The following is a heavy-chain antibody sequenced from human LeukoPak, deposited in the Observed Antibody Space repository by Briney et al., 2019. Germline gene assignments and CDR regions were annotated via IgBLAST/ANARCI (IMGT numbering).Heavy chain of an antibody. J-gene: IGHJ3*02. V-gene: IGHV3-7*01. D-gene: IGHD4-23*01. Sequence: GGSLRPSCAASGFTFSSYWMSWVRQAPGKGLEWVANIKQDGSEKYYVDSVKGRFTISRDNAKNSLYLQMNSLRAEDTAVYYCARDTADYGGNLDAFDIWGQGTMVTVSS. CDR3: ARDTADYGGNLDAFDI. CDR1: GFTFSSYW. CDR2: IKQDGSEK.